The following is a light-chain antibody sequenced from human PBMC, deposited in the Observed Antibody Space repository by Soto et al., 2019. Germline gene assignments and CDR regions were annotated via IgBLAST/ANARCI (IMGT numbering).Light chain of an antibody. CDR2: EVT. CDR3: SSHTSSSSYV. CDR1: NSDVGYYNY. J-gene: IGLJ1*01. Sequence: QSALTQPASVSGSPGQSITIFCTGSNSDVGYYNYVSWYQQHPGKAPKLIIFEVTKRPSGVSHRFSGSKSGNTASLTISGLQAEDEAEYYCSSHTSSSSYVFGSGTKLTVL. V-gene: IGLV2-14*01.